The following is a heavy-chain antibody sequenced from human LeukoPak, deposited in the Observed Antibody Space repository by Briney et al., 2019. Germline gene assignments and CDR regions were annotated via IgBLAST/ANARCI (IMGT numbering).Heavy chain of an antibody. J-gene: IGHJ4*02. D-gene: IGHD1-26*01. CDR1: GGSISSYY. CDR3: AREESGSYFDY. Sequence: SETLSLTCTVAGGSISSYYWSWIRQPPGKGLEWIGYIYYSGSTYYNPSLKSRVTISIDTSQNLFSLKLSSVTAADTAVYYCAREESGSYFDYWGQGTLVTVSS. V-gene: IGHV4-59*12. CDR2: IYYSGST.